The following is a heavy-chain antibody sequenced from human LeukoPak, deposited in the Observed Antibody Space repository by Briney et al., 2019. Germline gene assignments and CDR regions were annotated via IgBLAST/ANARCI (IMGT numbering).Heavy chain of an antibody. V-gene: IGHV3-66*01. CDR2: IYGGVNT. CDR1: GFTISLHW. CDR3: AKSPKTGFLFDY. Sequence: GGSLRLSCAASGFTISLHWMSWVRQAPGKGLEWVSVIYGGVNTVYADSVQGRFTISRDNSKNTLYLQMSSLRAEDTAVYYCAKSPKTGFLFDYWGKGTLVTVSS. D-gene: IGHD1-1*01. J-gene: IGHJ4*02.